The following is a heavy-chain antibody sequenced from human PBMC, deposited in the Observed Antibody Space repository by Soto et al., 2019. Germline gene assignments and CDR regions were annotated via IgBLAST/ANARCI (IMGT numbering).Heavy chain of an antibody. CDR1: GGSVSSGSYY. Sequence: SETLSLTCTVSGGSVSSGSYYWSWIRQPPGKGLEWIGYIYYSGSTNYNPSLKSRVTISVDTSKNQFSLKLSSVTAADTAVYYCARSYYDSSGYYVFDYWGQGTLVTVSS. V-gene: IGHV4-61*01. D-gene: IGHD3-22*01. CDR3: ARSYYDSSGYYVFDY. CDR2: IYYSGST. J-gene: IGHJ4*02.